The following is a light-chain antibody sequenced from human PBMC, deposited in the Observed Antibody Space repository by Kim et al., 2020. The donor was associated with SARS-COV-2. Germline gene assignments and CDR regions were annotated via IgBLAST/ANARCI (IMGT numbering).Light chain of an antibody. Sequence: EIVLTQSPGTLSLSPGERATLSCRASQRISSNYLAWYQQKPGQAPRLLIYVASSRVPGIPDRFSGSGSGTDFTLTISRLEPEDFAVYYCQQYGDSVRTFGQGTKVDIK. CDR1: QRISSNY. CDR2: VAS. V-gene: IGKV3-20*01. CDR3: QQYGDSVRT. J-gene: IGKJ1*01.